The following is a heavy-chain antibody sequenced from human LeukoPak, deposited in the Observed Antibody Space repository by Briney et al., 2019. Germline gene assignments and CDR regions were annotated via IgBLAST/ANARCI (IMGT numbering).Heavy chain of an antibody. CDR2: IIPILGIA. CDR3: ARGPMIGYRFDY. D-gene: IGHD3-22*01. V-gene: IGHV1-69*02. CDR1: GGTFSSYT. J-gene: IGHJ4*02. Sequence: SVKVSCKASGGTFSSYTISWVRQAPGQGLEWMGRIIPILGIANYAQKFQGRVTITADISTSTAYMELSSLRSEDTAVYYCARGPMIGYRFDYWGQGTLVTVSS.